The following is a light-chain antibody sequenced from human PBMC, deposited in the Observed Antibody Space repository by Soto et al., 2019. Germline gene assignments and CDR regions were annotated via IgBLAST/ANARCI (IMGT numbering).Light chain of an antibody. CDR3: QQYFGAPPYT. Sequence: DIVMTQSPDSLAVSLGERATINCKSSQSLFHSSNNRNYLAWYQQKPGQPPKLLIYWSSTRESGVPDRFSGGGSGTDFTLNITSLQAEDVAVYFCQQYFGAPPYTFGQGTKLAIK. V-gene: IGKV4-1*01. J-gene: IGKJ2*01. CDR2: WSS. CDR1: QSLFHSSNNRNY.